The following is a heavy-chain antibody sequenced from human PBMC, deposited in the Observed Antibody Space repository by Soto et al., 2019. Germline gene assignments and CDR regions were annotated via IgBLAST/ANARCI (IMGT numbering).Heavy chain of an antibody. CDR1: GFTFDDYA. Sequence: LRLSCAASGFTFDDYAMHWVRQAPGKGLEWVSGISWNSGSIGYADSVKGRFTISRDNAKNSLYLQMNSLRAEDTALYYCAKDSGYSSSDTIFDYWGQGTLVTVSS. J-gene: IGHJ4*02. D-gene: IGHD6-6*01. V-gene: IGHV3-9*01. CDR2: ISWNSGSI. CDR3: AKDSGYSSSDTIFDY.